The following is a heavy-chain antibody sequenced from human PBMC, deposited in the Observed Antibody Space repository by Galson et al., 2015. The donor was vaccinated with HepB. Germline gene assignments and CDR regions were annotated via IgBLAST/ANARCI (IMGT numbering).Heavy chain of an antibody. J-gene: IGHJ5*02. D-gene: IGHD6-13*01. V-gene: IGHV1-8*01. CDR1: GYTFTSYD. Sequence: SVKVSCKASGYTFTSYDINWVRQATGQGLEWMGWMNPNSGNTGYAQKFQGRVTMTRNTSISTAYMELSSLRSEDTAVYYCARVRGSWYNWFDPWCQGTLVTVSS. CDR3: ARVRGSWYNWFDP. CDR2: MNPNSGNT.